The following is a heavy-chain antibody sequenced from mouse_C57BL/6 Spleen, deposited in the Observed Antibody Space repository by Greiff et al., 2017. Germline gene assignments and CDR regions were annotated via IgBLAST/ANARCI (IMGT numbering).Heavy chain of an antibody. V-gene: IGHV1-69*01. D-gene: IGHD1-1*01. J-gene: IGHJ4*01. CDR2: LDPSDSYT. Sequence: QVQLQQPGAELVMPGASVKLSCKASGYTFTSYWMHWVKQRPGQGLEWIGELDPSDSYTNYNQKFKGKSTLSVDKSSSTAYMLLSSLTSEDSAVYYCARPGAYYHYAMDYWGQGTSVTVSS. CDR3: ARPGAYYHYAMDY. CDR1: GYTFTSYW.